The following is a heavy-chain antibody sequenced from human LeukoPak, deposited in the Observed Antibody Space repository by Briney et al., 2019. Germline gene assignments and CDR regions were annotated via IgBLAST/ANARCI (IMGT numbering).Heavy chain of an antibody. CDR1: GYTFTGYY. J-gene: IGHJ4*02. CDR3: ARGKSRGSHIDY. CDR2: MNPKSGGT. V-gene: IGHV1-2*02. D-gene: IGHD1-26*01. Sequence: ASVKVSCKASGYTFTGYYMHWVRQAPGQGLEWMGWMNPKSGGTNYAQKFEARVTMNRDTSISTAYMELSRLRFDDTAVYYCARGKSRGSHIDYWGQGTLVTVSS.